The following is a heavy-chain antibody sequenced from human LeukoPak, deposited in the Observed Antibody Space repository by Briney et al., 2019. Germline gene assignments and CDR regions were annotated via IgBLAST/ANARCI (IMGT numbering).Heavy chain of an antibody. D-gene: IGHD5-24*01. J-gene: IGHJ4*02. V-gene: IGHV3-48*03. CDR2: ISTSGSTI. CDR3: AREPKVTDDYTGAFDY. Sequence: GGSLRLSCAASGFIFSSYEMNWVRQAPGKGLEWVSYISTSGSTIYYADSVKGRSTISRDDAKNSLSLQMDSLRADDTAFYYCAREPKVTDDYTGAFDYWGPGTLVTVSS. CDR1: GFIFSSYE.